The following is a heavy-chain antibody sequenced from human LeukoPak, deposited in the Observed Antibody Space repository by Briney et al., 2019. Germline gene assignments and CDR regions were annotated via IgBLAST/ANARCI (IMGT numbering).Heavy chain of an antibody. CDR1: GFTFNSYG. V-gene: IGHV3-33*06. Sequence: PGRSLRLSCAASGFTFNSYGMHWVRQAPGKGLEWVAVIWDDGNNKYYADSVKGRFTISRDNSKNTLYLQMNSLRAEDAAVYYCAQSGYLVGAPNFFYYYMDVWGRGTTVTVSS. D-gene: IGHD1-26*01. CDR2: IWDDGNNK. CDR3: AQSGYLVGAPNFFYYYMDV. J-gene: IGHJ6*03.